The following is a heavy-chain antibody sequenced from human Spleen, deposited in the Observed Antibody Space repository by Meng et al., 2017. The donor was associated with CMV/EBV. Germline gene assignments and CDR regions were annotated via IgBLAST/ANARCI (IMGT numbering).Heavy chain of an antibody. Sequence: SGVGLKKPGASVEVSCKGAGYTFTVYYMHWVRQDPGQGLEWMGWINPNSGGTNYAQKFQGRVTMTSDTSISTAYMELSRLRSDDTAVYYCARDYSVLRFLEWSSSFDYWGQGTLVTVSS. J-gene: IGHJ4*02. D-gene: IGHD3-3*01. CDR3: ARDYSVLRFLEWSSSFDY. V-gene: IGHV1-2*02. CDR2: INPNSGGT. CDR1: GYTFTVYY.